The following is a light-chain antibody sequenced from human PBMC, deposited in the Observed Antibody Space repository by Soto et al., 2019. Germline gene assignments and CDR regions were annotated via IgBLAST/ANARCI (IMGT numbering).Light chain of an antibody. V-gene: IGKV1-33*01. CDR1: QDINKN. CDR3: QQYESLPLT. J-gene: IGKJ5*01. Sequence: DIPLTQSPYSLSASVGDRVTITCQASQDINKNLIWYQQKPGKAPKLLIYDASDLETGVPSRFSGSGSGTGFTFTISSLQPEDFATYYCQQYESLPLTFGQGTRLEIK. CDR2: DAS.